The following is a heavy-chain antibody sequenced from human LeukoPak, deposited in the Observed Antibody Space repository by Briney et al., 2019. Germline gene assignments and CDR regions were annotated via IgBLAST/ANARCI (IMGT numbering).Heavy chain of an antibody. Sequence: SETLSLTCTVSGGSISSYYWSWIRQPPGKGLEWIGYIYYSGSTNYNPSLKSRVTISVDTSKNQFSLKLSSVTAADTAVYYCATYRTSFIYWYFDLXXRGTLVTVSS. V-gene: IGHV4-59*01. CDR3: ATYRTSFIYWYFDL. CDR2: IYYSGST. J-gene: IGHJ2*01. CDR1: GGSISSYY. D-gene: IGHD2-2*01.